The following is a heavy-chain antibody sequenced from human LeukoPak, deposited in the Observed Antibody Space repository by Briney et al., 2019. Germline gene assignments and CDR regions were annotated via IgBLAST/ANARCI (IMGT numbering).Heavy chain of an antibody. D-gene: IGHD3-10*01. Sequence: GGSLRLSCAASGFTFSSYGMHWVRQAPGKGLEWVAVISYDGSNKYYAASVKGRFTISRDNSRNTLYLQMNSLSPEDTAVYYCAKDTRGKHYGSGSYYNVPDYWGQGTLVTVSS. CDR1: GFTFSSYG. CDR3: AKDTRGKHYGSGSYYNVPDY. J-gene: IGHJ4*02. CDR2: ISYDGSNK. V-gene: IGHV3-30*18.